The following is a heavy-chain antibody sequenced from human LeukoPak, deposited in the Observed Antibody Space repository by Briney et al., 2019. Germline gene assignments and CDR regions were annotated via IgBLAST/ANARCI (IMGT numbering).Heavy chain of an antibody. Sequence: PGGSLRLSCAASGFTFSDYYMSWIRQAPGKGLEWVSYISSSGSTIYYADSVKGRFTISRDNAKNSLYLQMNSLRAEDTAVYYCARDRADGYSEFYFDYWGQGTLVTVSS. CDR2: ISSSGSTI. CDR1: GFTFSDYY. V-gene: IGHV3-11*01. CDR3: ARDRADGYSEFYFDY. D-gene: IGHD5-24*01. J-gene: IGHJ4*02.